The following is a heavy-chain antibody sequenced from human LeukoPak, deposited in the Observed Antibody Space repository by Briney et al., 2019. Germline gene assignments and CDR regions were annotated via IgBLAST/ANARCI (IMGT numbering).Heavy chain of an antibody. Sequence: GGSLRLSCAASGFAFHNYWMSWVRQAPGKGPEWVANIKQDGSETYYLDSVKGRFTVSRDNAKNSLYLQMNSLRDDDTAVYYCARDPQYSCDDTGTFYSWGKGNLVTVSS. CDR3: ARDPQYSCDDTGTFYS. CDR2: IKQDGSET. V-gene: IGHV3-7*01. D-gene: IGHD2-8*02. J-gene: IGHJ4*02. CDR1: GFAFHNYW.